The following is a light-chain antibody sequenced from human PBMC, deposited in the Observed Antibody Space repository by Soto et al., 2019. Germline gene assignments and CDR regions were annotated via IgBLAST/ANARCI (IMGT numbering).Light chain of an antibody. V-gene: IGLV2-14*01. Sequence: QSALTQPASVSGSPGQSITISCTGTSSDIGSYNFVSWYRHHPGKAPKLMIFEVSTRPLGVSNRFSGSKSGNTASLTISGLRAEDEADYYCSSYTSSNTDVFGTGTKLTVL. J-gene: IGLJ1*01. CDR1: SSDIGSYNF. CDR2: EVS. CDR3: SSYTSSNTDV.